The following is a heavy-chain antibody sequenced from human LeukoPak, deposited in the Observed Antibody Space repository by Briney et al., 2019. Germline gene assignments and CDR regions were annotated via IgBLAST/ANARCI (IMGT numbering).Heavy chain of an antibody. Sequence: PSQTLSLTCTVSGGSISSGSYYWGWIRQPAGKGLEWIGRIYTSGSTNYNPSLKSRVTISVDTSKNQFSLKLSSVTAADTAVYYCARAYHSSWYLNWFDPWGQGTLVTVSS. CDR3: ARAYHSSWYLNWFDP. J-gene: IGHJ5*02. CDR1: GGSISSGSYY. CDR2: IYTSGST. V-gene: IGHV4-61*02. D-gene: IGHD6-13*01.